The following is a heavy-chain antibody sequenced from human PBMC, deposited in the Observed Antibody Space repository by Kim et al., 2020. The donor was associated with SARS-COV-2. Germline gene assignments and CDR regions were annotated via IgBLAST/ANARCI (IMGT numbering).Heavy chain of an antibody. CDR2: INHSGST. D-gene: IGHD2-15*01. Sequence: SETLSLTCAVYGGSFSGYYWSWIRQPPGKGLEWIGEINHSGSTNYNPSLKSRVTISVDTSKNQFSLKLSSVTATDTAVYYCARGRGYCSGGSCYTHTAMAPACGYWGQGTLVTVSS. CDR1: GGSFSGYY. V-gene: IGHV4-34*01. J-gene: IGHJ4*02. CDR3: ARGRGYCSGGSCYTHTAMAPACGY.